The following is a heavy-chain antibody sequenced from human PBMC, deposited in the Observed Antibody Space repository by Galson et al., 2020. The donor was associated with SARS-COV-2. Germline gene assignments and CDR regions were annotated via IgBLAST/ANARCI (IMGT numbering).Heavy chain of an antibody. J-gene: IGHJ4*02. Sequence: SETLSLTCAVYGGSFSGYYWRWIRQPPGKGLEWIGEINNSGSTNYNPSLKSRVTISVDTSKNQFSLKLSSVTAADTAVYYCARGHCSGGSCYFDYWGQGTLVTVSS. CDR3: ARGHCSGGSCYFDY. CDR2: INNSGST. CDR1: GGSFSGYY. V-gene: IGHV4-34*01. D-gene: IGHD2-15*01.